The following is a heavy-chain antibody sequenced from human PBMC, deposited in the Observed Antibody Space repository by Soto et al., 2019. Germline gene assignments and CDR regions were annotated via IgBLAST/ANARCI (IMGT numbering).Heavy chain of an antibody. V-gene: IGHV3-7*01. CDR2: IKQDASEK. CDR3: ARDLCSSTSCFFDS. Sequence: EVQLVESGGGLVKPGGSLRLSCAASGFTFSSYDMSWVRQAPGKGLDWVANIKQDASEKNFGDSVKGRFTISRDNAKNSLYLQMNSLRVEDTAVYFCARDLCSSTSCFFDSWGQGILVTVSS. CDR1: GFTFSSYD. D-gene: IGHD2-2*01. J-gene: IGHJ4*02.